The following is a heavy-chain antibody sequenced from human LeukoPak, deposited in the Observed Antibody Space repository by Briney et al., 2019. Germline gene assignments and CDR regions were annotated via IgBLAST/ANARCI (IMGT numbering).Heavy chain of an antibody. CDR2: IYTSGST. Sequence: SETLSLTYTVSGASFISYYWSWIRQPAGKGLEWIGHIYTSGSTNYNPSLKSRVTMSVDTSKNQFSLKLTSVTAADTAVYYCARDRFNNYADYWGQGTQVTVSS. CDR1: GASFISYY. D-gene: IGHD3-3*01. CDR3: ARDRFNNYADY. V-gene: IGHV4-4*07. J-gene: IGHJ4*02.